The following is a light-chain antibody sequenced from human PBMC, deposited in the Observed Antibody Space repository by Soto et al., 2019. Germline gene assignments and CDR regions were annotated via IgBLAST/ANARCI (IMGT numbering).Light chain of an antibody. J-gene: IGKJ1*01. Sequence: EIVLTQSPGTLSLSPGEKATLSCRASQDFGSRSLAWYQQKPGQAPRLLIYGASTRAAGSPDRFSGTGSGTDFTLTINRLEPEDFAVYYCQQYAGSPETFGQGTKVDIK. V-gene: IGKV3-20*01. CDR2: GAS. CDR3: QQYAGSPET. CDR1: QDFGSRS.